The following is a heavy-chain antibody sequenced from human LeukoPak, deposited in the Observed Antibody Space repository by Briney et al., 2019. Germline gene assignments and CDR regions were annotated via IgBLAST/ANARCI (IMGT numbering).Heavy chain of an antibody. CDR2: ISWNSGSI. CDR1: GFTFSDYY. CDR3: AKGDSNYYDSSGYAFDI. J-gene: IGHJ3*02. Sequence: PGGSLRLSCAASGFTFSDYYMSWIRQAPGKGLEWVSGISWNSGSIGYADSVKGRFTISRDNAKNSLYLQMNSLRAEDMALYYCAKGDSNYYDSSGYAFDIWGQGTMVTVSS. V-gene: IGHV3-9*03. D-gene: IGHD3-22*01.